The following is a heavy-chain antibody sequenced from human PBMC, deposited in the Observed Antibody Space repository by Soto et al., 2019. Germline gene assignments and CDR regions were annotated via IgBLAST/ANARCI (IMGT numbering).Heavy chain of an antibody. CDR3: ARDRVSVRGTLDY. J-gene: IGHJ4*02. CDR1: GYTFTSYA. CDR2: INAGNGNT. Sequence: GASVKVSCKASGYTFTSYAMHWVRQAPGQRLEWMGWINAGNGNTKYSQKFQGRVTITRDTSASTAYMELSSLRSEDTAVYYCARDRVSVRGTLDYWGQGTLVTVSS. V-gene: IGHV1-3*01. D-gene: IGHD3-10*01.